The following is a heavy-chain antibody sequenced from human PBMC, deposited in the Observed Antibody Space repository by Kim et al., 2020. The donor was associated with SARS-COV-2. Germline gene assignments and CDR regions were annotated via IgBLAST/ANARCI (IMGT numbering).Heavy chain of an antibody. J-gene: IGHJ6*02. CDR2: IWYDGSNK. Sequence: GGSLRLSCAASGFTFSSYGMHWVRQAPGKGLEWVAVIWYDGSNKYYADSVKGRFTISRDNSKNTLYLQMNSLRAEDTAVYYCARDGRWCSTSCSYYYYGMDVWGQGTTVTVSS. CDR3: ARDGRWCSTSCSYYYYGMDV. D-gene: IGHD2-2*01. CDR1: GFTFSSYG. V-gene: IGHV3-33*08.